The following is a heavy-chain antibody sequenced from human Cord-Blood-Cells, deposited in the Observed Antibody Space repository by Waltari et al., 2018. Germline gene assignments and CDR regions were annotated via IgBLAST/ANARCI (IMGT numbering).Heavy chain of an antibody. CDR3: AKGGGELLPVGY. V-gene: IGHV3-23*01. D-gene: IGHD1-26*01. J-gene: IGHJ4*02. CDR2: FSGSGGST. Sequence: EVQLLESGGGLVQPGGSLRLSCAASGFTFSSYAMSWVRQAPGEGREWVSAFSGSGGSTYYAESVKGRFTISRDNSKNPLYLQMNSLRAEDTAVYYCAKGGGELLPVGYWGQGTLVTVSS. CDR1: GFTFSSYA.